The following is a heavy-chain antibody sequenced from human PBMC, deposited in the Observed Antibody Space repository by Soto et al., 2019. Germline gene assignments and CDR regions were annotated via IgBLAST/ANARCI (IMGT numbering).Heavy chain of an antibody. J-gene: IGHJ6*02. CDR3: AKVKPSPSAMDD. V-gene: IGHV1-2*02. Sequence: ASVKVSCKASGYIFTGHYIHWVRQAPGQGLEWMGWINPISGDTNYAQKFQGRVTMTRDTSISTAYMDLSSLISADTAVYYCAKVKPSPSAMDDWGQGTTVPVSS. CDR2: INPISGDT. CDR1: GYIFTGHY.